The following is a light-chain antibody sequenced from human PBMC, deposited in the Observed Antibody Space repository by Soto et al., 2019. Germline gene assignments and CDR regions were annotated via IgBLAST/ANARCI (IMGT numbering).Light chain of an antibody. Sequence: QSVLTQPASVSESPGQSITISCTGTSSDVGGYNYVSWYQQHPGKAPKLMIYDVSSRPSGVSNRFSGSKSGNTASLTISGLQAEDEADYYCSSYTKGSTLYVFGSGTRSPS. J-gene: IGLJ1*01. CDR1: SSDVGGYNY. V-gene: IGLV2-14*01. CDR3: SSYTKGSTLYV. CDR2: DVS.